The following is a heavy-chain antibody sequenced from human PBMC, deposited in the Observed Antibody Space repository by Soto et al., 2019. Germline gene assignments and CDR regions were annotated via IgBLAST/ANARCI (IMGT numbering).Heavy chain of an antibody. CDR3: ARGKYSSGWLPNLPYYYYYGMDV. J-gene: IGHJ6*02. D-gene: IGHD6-19*01. CDR1: GYTFTSYG. V-gene: IGHV1-18*01. CDR2: ISAYNGNT. Sequence: ASVKVSCKASGYTFTSYGISWVRQAPGQGLEWMGWISAYNGNTNYAQKLQGRVTMTTDTSTSTAYMELRSLRSDDTAVYYCARGKYSSGWLPNLPYYYYYGMDVWGQGTTVTVSS.